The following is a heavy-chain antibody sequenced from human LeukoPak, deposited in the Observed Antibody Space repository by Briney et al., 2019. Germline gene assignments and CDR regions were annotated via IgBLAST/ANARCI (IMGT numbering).Heavy chain of an antibody. J-gene: IGHJ4*02. CDR2: IKQDGSEK. Sequence: GGSLRLSCAASGFTFSLYWMNWVRRAPGKGLEWVANIKQDGSEKNYVDSVKGRFTISRDNAKNSLYLQMNNLRVEDTAMYYCAGGTGLIIKDWGQGTLVTVSS. CDR3: AGGTGLIIKD. D-gene: IGHD1-1*01. V-gene: IGHV3-7*03. CDR1: GFTFSLYW.